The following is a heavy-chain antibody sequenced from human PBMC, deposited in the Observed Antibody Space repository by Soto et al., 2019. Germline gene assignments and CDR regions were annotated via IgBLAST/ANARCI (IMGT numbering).Heavy chain of an antibody. CDR2: ISSRSYTI. CDR1: GFSFSTYS. CDR3: ARGGSSSDNGMDV. J-gene: IGHJ6*04. D-gene: IGHD6-6*01. Sequence: EVQLVESGGGLVQPGGSLRLSCAASGFSFSTYSMNWVRQAPGKGLEWVSYISSRSYTIYYIDSVKGRFTISRYNAKSSLYLQMNCLRDEDTSVYYCARGGSSSDNGMDVWGKGTTVTVSS. V-gene: IGHV3-48*02.